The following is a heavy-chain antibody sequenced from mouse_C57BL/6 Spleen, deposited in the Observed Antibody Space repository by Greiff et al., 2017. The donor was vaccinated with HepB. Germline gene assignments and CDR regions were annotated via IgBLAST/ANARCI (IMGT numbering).Heavy chain of an antibody. CDR3: ALYYYGSFYAMDY. D-gene: IGHD1-1*01. V-gene: IGHV1-55*01. CDR1: GYTFTSYW. J-gene: IGHJ4*01. CDR2: IYPGSGST. Sequence: QVQLQQPGAELVKPGASVKMSCKASGYTFTSYWITWVKQRPGQGLEWIGDIYPGSGSTNYNEKFNSKATLTVDTSSSTAYMQLSSLTSEDSAVYYCALYYYGSFYAMDYWGQGTSVTVSS.